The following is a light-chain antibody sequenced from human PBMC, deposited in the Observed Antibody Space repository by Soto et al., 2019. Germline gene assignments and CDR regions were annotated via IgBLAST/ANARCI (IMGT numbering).Light chain of an antibody. Sequence: QSVLTQPASVSGSPGQSITISCTGTSSDVGAYNFVSWYQQHPGKAPKLIFYEVSNRPPGLSDRFSGSKSGTTASLTISGLQAEDEADYFCSSYTTNTTLLFGGGTKLTVL. CDR3: SSYTTNTTLL. V-gene: IGLV2-14*01. CDR1: SSDVGAYNF. J-gene: IGLJ2*01. CDR2: EVS.